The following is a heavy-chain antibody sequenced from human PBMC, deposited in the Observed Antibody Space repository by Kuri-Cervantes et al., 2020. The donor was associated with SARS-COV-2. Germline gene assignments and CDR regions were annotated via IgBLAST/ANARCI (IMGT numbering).Heavy chain of an antibody. V-gene: IGHV3-30*18. Sequence: GESLKISCAASDYTFTNYGMHWVRQASGKGLEWVAVISFDGSKRYFGDSVKGRFTISRDNSNNTLYLQMNSLRPEDTAVYYCAQDVQYCTRTSCSHYDYYGMDVWGQGTTVTVSS. CDR3: AQDVQYCTRTSCSHYDYYGMDV. D-gene: IGHD2-2*01. CDR1: DYTFTNYG. CDR2: ISFDGSKR. J-gene: IGHJ6*02.